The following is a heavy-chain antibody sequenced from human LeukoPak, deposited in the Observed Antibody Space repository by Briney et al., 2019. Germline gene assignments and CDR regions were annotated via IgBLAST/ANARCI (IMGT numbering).Heavy chain of an antibody. CDR3: ARDRGRTASHRFDAFDI. CDR2: IKQDGGEK. V-gene: IGHV3-7*01. Sequence: PGGSLRLSCAASGFTFSNYWMNWVRQAPGKGLEWVANIKQDGGEKSYVDSVKGRFTISRDNAKNSLHLQMNSLRAEDTAVYYCARDRGRTASHRFDAFDIWGQGAMVTVSS. D-gene: IGHD4-17*01. J-gene: IGHJ3*02. CDR1: GFTFSNYW.